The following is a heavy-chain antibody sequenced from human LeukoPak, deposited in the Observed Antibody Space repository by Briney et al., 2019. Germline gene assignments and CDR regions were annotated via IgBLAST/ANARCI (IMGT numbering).Heavy chain of an antibody. CDR2: IIPILGIA. CDR1: GGTFSSYA. CDR3: ARDHSSSWPAYYFDY. J-gene: IGHJ4*02. Sequence: ASVKVSCKASGGTFSSYAISWVRQAPGQGLEWMGRIIPILGIANYAQKFQGRVTITADKSTSTAYMELSSLRSEDTAVYYCARDHSSSWPAYYFDYWGQGTLVTVSS. V-gene: IGHV1-69*04. D-gene: IGHD6-13*01.